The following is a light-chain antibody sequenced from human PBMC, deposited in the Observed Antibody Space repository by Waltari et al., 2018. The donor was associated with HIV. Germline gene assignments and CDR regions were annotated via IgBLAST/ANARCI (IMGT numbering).Light chain of an antibody. CDR3: AAWDDNLNGVL. V-gene: IGLV1-44*01. CDR2: NNN. CDR1: SSNIGSNM. Sequence: QSVLTQPPSASETPGQRVTISCSGSSSNIGSNMVNWYQQLPGTAPKLLIFNNNQRPSGVPDRFSGSKSGTSASLAISGLQSEDEADYYCAAWDDNLNGVLFGGGTKLTVL. J-gene: IGLJ2*01.